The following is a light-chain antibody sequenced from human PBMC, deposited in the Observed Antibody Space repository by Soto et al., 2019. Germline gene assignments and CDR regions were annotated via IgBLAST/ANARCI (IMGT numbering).Light chain of an antibody. CDR3: QQYNSYSNT. V-gene: IGKV1-5*03. CDR2: KAS. J-gene: IGKJ2*01. CDR1: QSISSW. Sequence: DIQMTQSPSTLSASVGDRVTITCRASQSISSWLAWYQQKPGKAPKLLIYKASSLESGVPSRFSGSGSGTEFTLTISSLQHDDFATYTCQQYNSYSNTFGQGTKLEIK.